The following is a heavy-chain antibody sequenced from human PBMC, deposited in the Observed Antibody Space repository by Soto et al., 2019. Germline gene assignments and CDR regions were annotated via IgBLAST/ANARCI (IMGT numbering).Heavy chain of an antibody. CDR2: INLYSGAT. CDR3: ATTSVHYSSGWQKLDV. V-gene: IGHV1-2*02. J-gene: IGHJ6*02. D-gene: IGHD6-19*01. Sequence: ACSQVPDKASVWTLTAHHVQWVRQAPGQGLEWMGCINLYSGATNFAQTFHNSVSMTTDPSINTAYMELSSLKSDDTAMYYCATTSVHYSSGWQKLDVWGQGTTVTVSS. CDR1: VWTLTAHH.